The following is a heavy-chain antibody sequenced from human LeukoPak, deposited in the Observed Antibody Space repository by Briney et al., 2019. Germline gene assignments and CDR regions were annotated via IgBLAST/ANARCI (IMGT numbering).Heavy chain of an antibody. Sequence: KPGGSLKISCKGSGYSFTSYWIGWVRQMPGKGLAWRGIIYPGDSDTRYSPSFQGQVTISADKSITTAYLQESSLKASDTAMYYCAREDTAKSEDAFDIWGQGTMVTVSS. D-gene: IGHD5-18*01. V-gene: IGHV5-51*01. CDR3: AREDTAKSEDAFDI. CDR1: GYSFTSYW. J-gene: IGHJ3*02. CDR2: IYPGDSDT.